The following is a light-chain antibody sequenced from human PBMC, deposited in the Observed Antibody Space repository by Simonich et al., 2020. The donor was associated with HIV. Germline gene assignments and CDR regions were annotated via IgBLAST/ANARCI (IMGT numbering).Light chain of an antibody. V-gene: IGLV2-11*01. CDR3: CSYAGSYTFYV. J-gene: IGLJ1*01. CDR2: SHG. Sequence: QSALTQPRSVSGSPGQSVTISCTETRNDVGGYNHVSWYQQHPGKAPKLMIYSHGKRPSGVPDRFSGSKSGNTASLTISGLQAEDEADYYCCSYAGSYTFYVFGTGTKVTVL. CDR1: RNDVGGYNH.